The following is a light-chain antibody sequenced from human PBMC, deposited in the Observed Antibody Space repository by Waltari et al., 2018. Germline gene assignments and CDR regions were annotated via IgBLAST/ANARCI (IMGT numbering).Light chain of an antibody. V-gene: IGKV3D-20*02. CDR3: QRRGHWPPDAT. J-gene: IGKJ3*01. CDR1: QSVNNNY. CDR2: GAS. Sequence: DIVLTQSPGTLSLFPGERATLSCRASQSVNNNYLAWYLQKPGQAPRLLIYGASSRAIGIPDRFSGSGSGTDFTLTISRLEPEDFAVYYCQRRGHWPPDATFGPGTRVDIK.